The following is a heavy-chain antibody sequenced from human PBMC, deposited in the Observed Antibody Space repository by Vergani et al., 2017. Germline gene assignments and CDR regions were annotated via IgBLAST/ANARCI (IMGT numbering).Heavy chain of an antibody. CDR2: TRYDGIVE. J-gene: IGHJ4*02. V-gene: IGHV3-30*02. CDR3: ATAGAAYCRGASCYDFFEY. CDR1: GFSFNTYG. D-gene: IGHD2-15*01. Sequence: QVQLVETGGGVVQPGGSLRLYCATSGFSFNTYGAHWVRQAPGKGLEWVAFTRYDGIVEYYGDSVRGRFTISRDNSKNTLYLQMNRLRPEDTAVYYCATAGAAYCRGASCYDFFEYWGQGTLVTVSS.